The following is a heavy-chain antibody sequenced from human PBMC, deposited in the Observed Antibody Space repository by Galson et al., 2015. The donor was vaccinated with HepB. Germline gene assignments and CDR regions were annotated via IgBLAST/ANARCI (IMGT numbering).Heavy chain of an antibody. V-gene: IGHV3-9*01. CDR3: AKDCGPGDYSSGNYYQN. J-gene: IGHJ6*04. CDR2: ISWNSGAI. D-gene: IGHD3-10*01. CDR1: GFTFDDYA. Sequence: SLRLSCAASGFTFDDYAMHWVRQAPGKGLEWVSSISWNSGAIDYADSVKGRFTISRDNAKNSLYLQMNSLRTADTALYYCAKDCGPGDYSSGNYYQNWGKGTAVTVSS.